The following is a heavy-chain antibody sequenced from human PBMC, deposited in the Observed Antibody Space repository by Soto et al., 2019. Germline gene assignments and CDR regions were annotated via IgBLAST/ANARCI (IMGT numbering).Heavy chain of an antibody. CDR3: ARGSVTMVRGANYYYYYGMDV. CDR2: IYYSGST. J-gene: IGHJ6*02. CDR1: GGSISSYY. V-gene: IGHV4-59*01. Sequence: PSETLSLTCTVSGGSISSYYWSWIRQPPGKGLEWIGYIYYSGSTNYNPSLKSRVTISVDTSKNQFSLKLSSVTAADTAVYYCARGSVTMVRGANYYYYYGMDVCGQGTTLTVSS. D-gene: IGHD3-10*01.